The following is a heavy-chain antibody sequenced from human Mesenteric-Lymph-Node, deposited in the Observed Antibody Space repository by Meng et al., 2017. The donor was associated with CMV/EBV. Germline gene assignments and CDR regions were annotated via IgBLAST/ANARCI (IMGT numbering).Heavy chain of an antibody. CDR3: ARSQPTTYRGSFDY. V-gene: IGHV4-61*01. D-gene: IGHD1-26*01. CDR1: GGSVSSGSYY. CDR2: IYYSGST. Sequence: SETLSLTCTVSGGSVSSGSYYWSWIRQPPGKGLEWIGYIYYSGSTNYNPSLKSRVTISVDTSKNQFSLKLSSVTAADTAVYYCARSQPTTYRGSFDYWGQGTLVTVSS. J-gene: IGHJ4*02.